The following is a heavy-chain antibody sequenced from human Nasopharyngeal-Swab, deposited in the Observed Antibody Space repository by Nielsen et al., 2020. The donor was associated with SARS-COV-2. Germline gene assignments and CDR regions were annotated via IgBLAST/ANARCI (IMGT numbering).Heavy chain of an antibody. CDR1: GYTFTSYG. J-gene: IGHJ4*02. CDR3: ARDTPSGDTVTTSPDFDY. V-gene: IGHV1-18*01. Sequence: ASVKVSCKASGYTFTSYGISWVRQAPGQGLEWMGWISAYNGNTNYAQKLQGRVTMTTDTSTSTAYMELRSLRSDDTAVYYCARDTPSGDTVTTSPDFDYWGQGTLVTDSS. D-gene: IGHD4-17*01. CDR2: ISAYNGNT.